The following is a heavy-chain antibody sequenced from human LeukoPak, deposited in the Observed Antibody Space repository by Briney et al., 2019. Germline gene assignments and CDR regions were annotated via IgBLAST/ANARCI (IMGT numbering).Heavy chain of an antibody. J-gene: IGHJ4*02. V-gene: IGHV4-61*01. Sequence: SETLSLTCAVSGYSISSGYYWGWIRQPPGKGLEWIGYIYYSGSTNYNPSLKSRVTISVDTSKNQFSLKLSSVTAADTAVYYCARDKGYSGYGYFDYWGQGTLVTVSS. CDR1: GYSISSGYY. D-gene: IGHD5-12*01. CDR2: IYYSGST. CDR3: ARDKGYSGYGYFDY.